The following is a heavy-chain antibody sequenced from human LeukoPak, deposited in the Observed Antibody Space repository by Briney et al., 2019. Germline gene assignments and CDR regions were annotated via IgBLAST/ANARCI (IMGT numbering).Heavy chain of an antibody. J-gene: IGHJ4*02. CDR1: GFTFSKYA. CDR3: ATHSGFNVFDS. D-gene: IGHD2-15*01. Sequence: GGSLRLSCAASGFTFSKYAMTWVRQAPGKGLEWVSGISDSGGSTYYADSVKGRFTISRDNSKNTLYLQMNSLRAEDTAVYYCATHSGFNVFDSWGQGTLVTVSS. V-gene: IGHV3-23*01. CDR2: ISDSGGST.